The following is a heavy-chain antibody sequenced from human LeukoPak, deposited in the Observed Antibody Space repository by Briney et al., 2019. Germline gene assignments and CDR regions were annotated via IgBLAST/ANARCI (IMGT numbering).Heavy chain of an antibody. CDR1: GFTFSSYG. Sequence: GGSLRLSCAASGFTFSSYGMHWVRQAPGKGLEWVAVIWYDGSNKYYADSVKGRFTISRDNSKNTLYLQMNSLRAEDTAVYYCARKSTVTTGDYYYYGIDVWGQGTTVTVSS. J-gene: IGHJ6*02. CDR2: IWYDGSNK. CDR3: ARKSTVTTGDYYYYGIDV. D-gene: IGHD4-17*01. V-gene: IGHV3-33*01.